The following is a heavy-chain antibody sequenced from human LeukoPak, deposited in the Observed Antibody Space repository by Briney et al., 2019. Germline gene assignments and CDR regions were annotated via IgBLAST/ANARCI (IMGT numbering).Heavy chain of an antibody. CDR1: GFTFSSYG. J-gene: IGHJ4*02. D-gene: IGHD4-17*01. CDR2: ISYDGSNK. V-gene: IGHV3-30*18. CDR3: AKDLHGDYIDY. Sequence: GGSLRLSCAASGFTFSSYGMHWVRQAPGKGLEWVAVISYDGSNKYYADSVKGRFTISRDNSKNTLYLQMNNLRAEDTAVYYCAKDLHGDYIDYWGQGTLVTVSS.